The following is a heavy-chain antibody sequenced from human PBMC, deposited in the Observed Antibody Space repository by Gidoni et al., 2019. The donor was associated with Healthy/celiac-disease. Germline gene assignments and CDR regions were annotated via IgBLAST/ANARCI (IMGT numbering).Heavy chain of an antibody. V-gene: IGHV1-69*01. Sequence: QVQLVHSGAEVKKPGSSVKVSCKASGCTVRSYAISWVRQAPGQGLEWMGGIIPIFGTANYAQKFQGRVTITADESTSTAYMELSSLRSEDTAVYYCARSNDYGDPTNWFDPWGQGTLVTVSS. CDR1: GCTVRSYA. CDR2: IIPIFGTA. CDR3: ARSNDYGDPTNWFDP. D-gene: IGHD4-17*01. J-gene: IGHJ5*02.